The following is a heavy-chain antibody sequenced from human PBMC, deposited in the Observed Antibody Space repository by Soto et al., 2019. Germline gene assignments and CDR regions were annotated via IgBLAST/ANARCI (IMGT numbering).Heavy chain of an antibody. CDR2: TRNKANSYTT. CDR1: GFSFSDYY. J-gene: IGHJ6*02. CDR3: ARSPAMDV. V-gene: IGHV3-72*01. Sequence: PGGSLRLSCAASGFSFSDYYINWVRQAPGKGLEWVGRTRNKANSYTTVYVASVKGRFTISRDDSKNSLYLQMNSLKTEDTAVYYCARSPAMDVWGQGTTVTVSS.